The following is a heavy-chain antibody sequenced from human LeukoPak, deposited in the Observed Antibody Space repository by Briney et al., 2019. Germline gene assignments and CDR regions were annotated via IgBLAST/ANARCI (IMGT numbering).Heavy chain of an antibody. CDR1: GYTFTSYA. V-gene: IGHV7-4-1*02. CDR2: INTNTGNP. Sequence: GASVKVSCKASGYTFTSYAMNWVRQAPGQRLEWMGWINTNTGNPTYAQGFTGRFVFSLDTSVSTAYLQISSLKAEDTAVYYCARDYVVVPAARDWFDPWGQGTLVTVSS. J-gene: IGHJ5*02. D-gene: IGHD2-2*01. CDR3: ARDYVVVPAARDWFDP.